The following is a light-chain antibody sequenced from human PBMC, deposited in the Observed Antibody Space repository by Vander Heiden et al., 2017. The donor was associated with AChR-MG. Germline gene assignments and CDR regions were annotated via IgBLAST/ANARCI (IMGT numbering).Light chain of an antibody. CDR2: YDD. Sequence: QSVLTQPPSVSAAPRQRLTISCSGSSSNIGKNDVNWYQQLPGKAPKLLIYYDDLVPSGVSARFSGSKSGTSASLGISGLQSEDEADYYCAAWGDRLNGWVIGGGTKLTVL. CDR3: AAWGDRLNGWV. V-gene: IGLV1-36*01. CDR1: SSNIGKND. J-gene: IGLJ3*02.